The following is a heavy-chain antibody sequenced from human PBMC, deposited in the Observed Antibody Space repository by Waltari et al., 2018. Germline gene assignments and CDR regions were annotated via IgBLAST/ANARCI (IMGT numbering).Heavy chain of an antibody. Sequence: EEQMVESGGDLVKPGGSLKLSCAASGFIFSDSAIHWVRQAPGKGLEWVGRIRTKTNNYATAYGASEKGRFTISRDDSRNVAYLQMNSLKTEDTALYYCARHDPLDYWGQGTLVTVSS. V-gene: IGHV3-73*01. CDR2: IRTKTNNYAT. CDR3: ARHDPLDY. CDR1: GFIFSDSA. J-gene: IGHJ4*02.